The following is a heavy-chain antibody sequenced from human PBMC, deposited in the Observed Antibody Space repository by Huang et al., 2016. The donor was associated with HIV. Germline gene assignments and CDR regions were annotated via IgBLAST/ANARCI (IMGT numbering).Heavy chain of an antibody. D-gene: IGHD1-20*01. CDR2: IYYSGNI. Sequence: QLQLQESGPGLVKPSETLSLTCTVSGSSISSSYYWGWIRQPPGKGLGWIGNIYYSGNISYNPSLKSRVTISVDTSKNHISLKVDSVTAADTAVYYCARPLTGTTALGYWGQGTLFTVSS. V-gene: IGHV4-39*01. J-gene: IGHJ4*02. CDR3: ARPLTGTTALGY. CDR1: GSSISSSYY.